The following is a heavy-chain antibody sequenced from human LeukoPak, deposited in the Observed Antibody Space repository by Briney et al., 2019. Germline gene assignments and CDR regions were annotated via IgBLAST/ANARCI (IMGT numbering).Heavy chain of an antibody. D-gene: IGHD6-13*01. J-gene: IGHJ4*02. CDR1: GFTFSSYG. CDR3: AKGPGFQMYSSSWYGEFDY. Sequence: GGSLRLSCAASGFTFSSYGMHWVRQAPGKGLEWVAVISYDGSNKYYADSVKGRFTISRDNSKNTLYLQMNSLRAEDTAVYYCAKGPGFQMYSSSWYGEFDYWGQGTLVTVSS. V-gene: IGHV3-30*18. CDR2: ISYDGSNK.